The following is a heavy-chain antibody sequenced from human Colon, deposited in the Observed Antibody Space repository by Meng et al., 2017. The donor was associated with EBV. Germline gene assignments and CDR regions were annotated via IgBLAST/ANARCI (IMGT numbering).Heavy chain of an antibody. J-gene: IGHJ5*02. CDR1: GGSISSSHW. CDR2: VYHTGST. V-gene: IGHV4-4*02. CDR3: ARGSYYTWAT. D-gene: IGHD3-10*01. Sequence: QVQLQESGPGLVKPSGTLSLTCAVSGGSISSSHWWTWVRQPPGKGLEWIGEVYHTGSTKYNPSLKSRLTISVDKSKNQFSLNLTSVTAADTAVYYCARGSYYTWATWGQGTLVTVSS.